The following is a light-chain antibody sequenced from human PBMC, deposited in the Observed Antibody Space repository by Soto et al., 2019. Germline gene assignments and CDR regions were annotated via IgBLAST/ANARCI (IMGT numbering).Light chain of an antibody. J-gene: IGLJ1*01. CDR1: SSDIGGYNY. CDR2: DVS. CDR3: SSYTTSTTYV. Sequence: QSVLTQPASVSGSPGQSIAISCTGTSSDIGGYNYVSWYQQRPGKAPKLIIYDVSNRPSGISTRFSGSKSGNMASLTISGLQAEDEADYHCSSYTTSTTYVFGTATKVTVL. V-gene: IGLV2-14*03.